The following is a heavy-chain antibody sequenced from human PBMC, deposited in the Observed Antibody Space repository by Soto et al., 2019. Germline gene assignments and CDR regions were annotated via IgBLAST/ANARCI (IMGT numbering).Heavy chain of an antibody. CDR1: GYTFSDYY. CDR2: IDTSGTKI. Sequence: QVQLVESGGDLVKPGGSLRLSCAASGYTFSDYYMSWIRQAPAKGLDWFSYIDTSGTKIYYADSVKGRFTITRDNAKNALYLEMNSLRDEDTAVYYCASHYDMWSGYLSPVDYWGQGTLVTVSS. V-gene: IGHV3-11*01. CDR3: ASHYDMWSGYLSPVDY. J-gene: IGHJ4*02. D-gene: IGHD3-3*01.